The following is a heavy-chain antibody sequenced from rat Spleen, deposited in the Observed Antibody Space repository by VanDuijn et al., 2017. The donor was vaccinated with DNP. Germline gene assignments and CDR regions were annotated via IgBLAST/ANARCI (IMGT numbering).Heavy chain of an antibody. CDR1: GFTFSNYY. D-gene: IGHD1-12*02. V-gene: IGHV5-58*01. CDR3: ANYDGSYGGPAY. Sequence: EVHLVETGGGLLQPGRSMKLSCSASGFTFSNYYMVWVRQAPTNGLEWVSSINTDGGSTYYPDSVKGRFTISRDNAENTVYLQMNSLRSEDTATYYCANYDGSYGGPAYWGQGTLVTVSS. J-gene: IGHJ3*01. CDR2: INTDGGST.